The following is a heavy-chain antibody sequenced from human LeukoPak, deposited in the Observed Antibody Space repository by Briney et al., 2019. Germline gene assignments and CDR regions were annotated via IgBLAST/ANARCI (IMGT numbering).Heavy chain of an antibody. CDR2: ISAYNGNT. Sequence: GASVKVSCKASGYTFTSYDINWVRQATGQGLEWMGWISAYNGNTNYAQKLQGRVTMTTDTSTSTAYMELRSLRSDDTAVYYCARGGSVVVPAANDYWGQGTLVTVSS. CDR1: GYTFTSYD. CDR3: ARGGSVVVPAANDY. D-gene: IGHD2-2*01. J-gene: IGHJ4*02. V-gene: IGHV1-18*01.